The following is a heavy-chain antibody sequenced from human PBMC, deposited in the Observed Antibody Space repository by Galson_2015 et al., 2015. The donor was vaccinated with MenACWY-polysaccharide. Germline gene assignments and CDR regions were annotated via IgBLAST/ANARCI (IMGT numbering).Heavy chain of an antibody. J-gene: IGHJ5*01. V-gene: IGHV4-61*01. D-gene: IGHD1-26*01. CDR1: GASVSSTTDY. Sequence: SETLSLTCTVSGASVSSTTDYWSWLRQPPGKGLEWIGFMSSNGGANRNPSLKSRVTISIDTSKNQFSLRLNSVTAADTAMYYCARDPTYSGSFGWFDSWGQGTLVPVSP. CDR2: MSSNGGA. CDR3: ARDPTYSGSFGWFDS.